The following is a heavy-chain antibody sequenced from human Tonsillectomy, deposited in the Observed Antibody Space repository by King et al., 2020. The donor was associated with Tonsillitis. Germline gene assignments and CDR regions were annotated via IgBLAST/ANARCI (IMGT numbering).Heavy chain of an antibody. CDR2: INPSGGST. V-gene: IGHV1-46*01. CDR1: GYTFTSFY. J-gene: IGHJ4*02. CDR3: GSDDGVVKY. D-gene: IGHD4-17*01. Sequence: QLVQSGSEVKKPGASVRVSCKASGYTFTSFYMHWVRQAPGQGLEWVGIINPSGGSTHYAQKFQGRVTMTTDTSTSKVYMDLSSLTSEDTAVYYCGSDDGVVKYWGQGTLVTVS.